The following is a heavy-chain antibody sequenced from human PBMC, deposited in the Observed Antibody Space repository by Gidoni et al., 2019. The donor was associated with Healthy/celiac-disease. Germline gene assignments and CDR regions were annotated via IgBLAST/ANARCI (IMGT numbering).Heavy chain of an antibody. D-gene: IGHD3-3*01. CDR3: ARHGSGMDHENWFDP. J-gene: IGHJ5*02. CDR2: IDPSDSYT. Sequence: EVQLVQSGAEVKKPGESLRISCKGSGYSFTSYWISWVRQMPGKGLEWMGRIDPSDSYTNYSPSFQGHVTISADKSISTAYLQWSSLKASDTAMYYCARHGSGMDHENWFDPWGQGTLVTVSS. V-gene: IGHV5-10-1*01. CDR1: GYSFTSYW.